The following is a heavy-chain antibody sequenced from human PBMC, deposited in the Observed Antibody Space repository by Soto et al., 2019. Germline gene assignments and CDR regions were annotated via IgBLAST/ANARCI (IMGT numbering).Heavy chain of an antibody. CDR2: ISYDGSNK. Sequence: GGSLRLSCAASGFTFSSYAMHWVRQAPGKGLEWVAVISYDGSNKYYADSVKGRFTISRDNSKNTLYLQMNSLRAEDTAVYYCAREIAVAGPVDYWGQGTLVTVSS. CDR1: GFTFSSYA. J-gene: IGHJ4*02. D-gene: IGHD6-19*01. V-gene: IGHV3-30-3*01. CDR3: AREIAVAGPVDY.